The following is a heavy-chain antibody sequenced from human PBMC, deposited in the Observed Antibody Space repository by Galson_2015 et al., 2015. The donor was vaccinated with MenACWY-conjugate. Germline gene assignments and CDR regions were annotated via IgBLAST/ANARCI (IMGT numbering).Heavy chain of an antibody. CDR2: ISSSSSTI. D-gene: IGHD2-15*01. CDR1: GFTFSDYY. Sequence: SLRLSCAASGFTFSDYYMSWIRQAPGKGLEWVSYISSSSSTIYYADSVKGRFTISRDNAKNSLYLQMNSLRAEDTAVYYCASPDLPNVVVAAPDAFDIWGQGTMVTVSS. CDR3: ASPDLPNVVVAAPDAFDI. J-gene: IGHJ3*02. V-gene: IGHV3-11*04.